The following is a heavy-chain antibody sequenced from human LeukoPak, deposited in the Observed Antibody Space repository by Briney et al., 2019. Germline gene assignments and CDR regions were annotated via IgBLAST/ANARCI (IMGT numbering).Heavy chain of an antibody. CDR2: ISAYNGNT. CDR3: ARDGSGSSGWYRSYYYYCMDV. V-gene: IGHV1-18*01. Sequence: ASVKVSCKASGYTFTSYGISWVRQAPGQGLEWMGWISAYNGNTNYAQKLQGRVTMTTDTSTSTAYMELRILRSDDTVVYYCARDGSGSSGWYRSYYYYCMDVWGKGTTVTISS. J-gene: IGHJ6*03. CDR1: GYTFTSYG. D-gene: IGHD6-19*01.